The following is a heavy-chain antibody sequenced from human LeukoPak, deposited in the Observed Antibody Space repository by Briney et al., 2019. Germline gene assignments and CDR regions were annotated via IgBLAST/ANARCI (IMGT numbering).Heavy chain of an antibody. CDR3: AREFGHNRWYFDY. D-gene: IGHD5-24*01. V-gene: IGHV3-30*03. CDR2: VSADGRTQ. CDR1: GFTFRTYS. Sequence: GGSLRLSCAASGFTFRTYSIHWVRQAPGKGLEWVTVVSADGRTQLYSDSVKGRFTVSRDNSLNTLHLQMNSLKTEDTAVYYCAREFGHNRWYFDYWGQGTLVTVSS. J-gene: IGHJ4*02.